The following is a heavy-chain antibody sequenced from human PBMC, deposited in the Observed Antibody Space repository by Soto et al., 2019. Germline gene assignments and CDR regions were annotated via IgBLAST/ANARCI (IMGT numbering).Heavy chain of an antibody. J-gene: IGHJ4*02. V-gene: IGHV4-61*01. CDR1: GGSVSSGSYY. CDR2: IYYSGST. D-gene: IGHD1-26*01. Sequence: QVQLQESGPGLVKPSETPSLTCTVSGGSVSSGSYYWSWIRQPPGKGLEWIGYIYYSGSTNYNPSLKSRVTISVDTSKNQFSLKLSSVTAADTAVYYCARDSGSYFDFDYWGQGTLVTVSS. CDR3: ARDSGSYFDFDY.